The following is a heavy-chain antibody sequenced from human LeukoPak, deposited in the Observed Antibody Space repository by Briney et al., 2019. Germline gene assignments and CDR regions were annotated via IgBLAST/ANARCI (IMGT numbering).Heavy chain of an antibody. CDR3: ARGAVAGAFDY. V-gene: IGHV4-34*01. Sequence: SETLSLTCAVYGGSFSGYCWSWIRQPPGKGLEWIGEINHSGSTNYNPSLKSRVTISVDTSKNQFSLKLSSVTAADTAVYYCARGAVAGAFDYWGQGTLVTVSS. D-gene: IGHD6-19*01. CDR1: GGSFSGYC. J-gene: IGHJ4*02. CDR2: INHSGST.